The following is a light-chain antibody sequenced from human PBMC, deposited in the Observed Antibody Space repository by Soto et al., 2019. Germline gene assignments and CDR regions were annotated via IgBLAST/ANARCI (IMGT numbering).Light chain of an antibody. V-gene: IGLV2-18*01. CDR1: STDFVSYNR. CDR3: SLYTSENAYV. CDR2: EVS. J-gene: IGLJ1*01. Sequence: QSALAQPPSVSGSPGQSVTISCTGTSTDFVSYNRVSWYQQPPGPAPKLMIYEVSKRPSGVPDRFSGSKSGNTASLTISGLQAADEADYYCSLYTSENAYVFGTGTKV.